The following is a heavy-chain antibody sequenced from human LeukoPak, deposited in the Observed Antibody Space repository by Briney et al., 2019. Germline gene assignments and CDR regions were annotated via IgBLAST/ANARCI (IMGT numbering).Heavy chain of an antibody. V-gene: IGHV4-59*08. D-gene: IGHD6-13*01. CDR3: ARQAAGTVDY. Sequence: SETLTLTCTVSGGSISSYYWSWIRQPPGKGLEWIGYIHYSGSTNYNPSLKSRVAISVDTSKSQFSLKLSSVTAADTAVYYCARQAAGTVDYWGQGTLVTVSS. J-gene: IGHJ4*02. CDR2: IHYSGST. CDR1: GGSISSYY.